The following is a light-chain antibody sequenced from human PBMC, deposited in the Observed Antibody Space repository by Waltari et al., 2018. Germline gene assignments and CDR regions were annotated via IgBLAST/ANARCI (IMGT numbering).Light chain of an antibody. Sequence: SYVLTQPPSVSVAPGKTARISCGGNNIGTKSVHWYQQKPGQAPVFVIYYDRDRASGIPERFSGSNSGNTATLTISRVEAGDEADYFCQVWDFTSDHVVFGGGTKLTVL. J-gene: IGLJ2*01. V-gene: IGLV3-21*04. CDR1: NIGTKS. CDR2: YDR. CDR3: QVWDFTSDHVV.